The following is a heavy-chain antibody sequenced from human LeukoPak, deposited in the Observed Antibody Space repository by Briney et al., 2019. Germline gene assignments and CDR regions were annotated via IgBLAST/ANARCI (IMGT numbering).Heavy chain of an antibody. V-gene: IGHV3-23*01. D-gene: IGHD3-22*01. CDR3: AKGGHPYYYDSSGPFDY. CDR2: ISGSGGST. Sequence: GGSLRLSCAASGFTFSSYAMSWVRQAPGKGLEWVSAISGSGGSTYYADSVKGRFTISRDNSKNTLYLQMNSLRAEDTAVYYCAKGGHPYYYDSSGPFDYWGQGTLVTVSS. CDR1: GFTFSSYA. J-gene: IGHJ4*02.